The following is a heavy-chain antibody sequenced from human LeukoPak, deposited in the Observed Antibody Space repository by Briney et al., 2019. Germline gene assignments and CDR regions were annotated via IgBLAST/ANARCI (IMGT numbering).Heavy chain of an antibody. J-gene: IGHJ4*02. D-gene: IGHD3-9*01. CDR3: ARAGDILTGYLDY. Sequence: MPSETLSLTCAVYGGSFSGYYWSWIRQPPGKGLEWIGEINHSGSTNYNPSLKSRVTISVDTSKNQFSLKLSSVTAADTAVYYCARAGDILTGYLDYWGQGTLVTVSS. CDR2: INHSGST. V-gene: IGHV4-34*01. CDR1: GGSFSGYY.